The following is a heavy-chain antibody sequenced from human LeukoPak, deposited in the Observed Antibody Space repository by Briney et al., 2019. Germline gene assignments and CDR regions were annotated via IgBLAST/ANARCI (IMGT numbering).Heavy chain of an antibody. D-gene: IGHD6-13*01. CDR1: EFTFSKYA. Sequence: GGSLRLSCAASEFTFSKYAMTWVRQAPGKGLECVSAIGGNVAETYSADSVKGRFTISRDNSKNTLYLQMNSLGAEDTAIYYCARGTVGTYYFYYMDVWGKGTTVTVSS. V-gene: IGHV3-23*01. CDR2: IGGNVAET. CDR3: ARGTVGTYYFYYMDV. J-gene: IGHJ6*03.